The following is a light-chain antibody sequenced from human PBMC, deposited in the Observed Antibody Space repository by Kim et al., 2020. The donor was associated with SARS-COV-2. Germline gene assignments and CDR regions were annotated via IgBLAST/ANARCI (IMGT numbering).Light chain of an antibody. CDR3: QQYNEWPLT. CDR2: GAS. V-gene: IGKV3-15*01. CDR1: HSVSTT. Sequence: EIEMTQSPATLSVSPGERATLSCRASHSVSTTLAWYQQKPGQAPRLLIYGASTRATGIPARFSGSGSDTDFTLTISSLQSEDFAVYFCQQYNEWPLTFGRGTKVDIK. J-gene: IGKJ4*01.